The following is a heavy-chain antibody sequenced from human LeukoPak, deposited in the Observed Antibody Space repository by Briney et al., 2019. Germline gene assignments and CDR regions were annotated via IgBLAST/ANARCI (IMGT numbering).Heavy chain of an antibody. V-gene: IGHV3-30-3*01. CDR1: GFTFSSYA. Sequence: PGGSLRLSCAASGFTFSSYAMHWVRQAPGKGLEWVAVISYDGSNKYYADSVKGRFTISRDNSKNTLYLQMNSLRAEDTAVYYCARAQNQVVPAALDYWGQGTLVTVSS. J-gene: IGHJ4*02. CDR2: ISYDGSNK. CDR3: ARAQNQVVPAALDY. D-gene: IGHD2-2*01.